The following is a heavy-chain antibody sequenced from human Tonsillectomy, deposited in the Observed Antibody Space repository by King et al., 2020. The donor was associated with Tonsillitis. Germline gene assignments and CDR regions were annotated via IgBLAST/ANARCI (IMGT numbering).Heavy chain of an antibody. CDR1: GFTFSDYG. V-gene: IGHV3-48*01. Sequence: VQLVESGGGLVQPGGSLRLSCAASGFTFSDYGMNWVRQAPGKGLEWISYIRGDSNTIHYADSVKGRFTISRDDAENSLYLQMNSLRAEDTAVYYCARGSVGADNFFDPWGQGTLVTVSS. D-gene: IGHD1-26*01. CDR2: IRGDSNTI. J-gene: IGHJ5*02. CDR3: ARGSVGADNFFDP.